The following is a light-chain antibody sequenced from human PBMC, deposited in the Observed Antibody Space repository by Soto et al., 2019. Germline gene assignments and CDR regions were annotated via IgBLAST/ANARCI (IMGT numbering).Light chain of an antibody. CDR1: HTVSRS. J-gene: IGKJ5*01. Sequence: EIVLTQSPATLSFSPGERATLSCRASHTVSRSLAWYQQKTGQAPRLLISGASTRATGIPDRFSGSGSETDFTLTISRLEPEDFALYYCQQYGSSPITFGQGTRLEN. CDR2: GAS. CDR3: QQYGSSPIT. V-gene: IGKV3-20*01.